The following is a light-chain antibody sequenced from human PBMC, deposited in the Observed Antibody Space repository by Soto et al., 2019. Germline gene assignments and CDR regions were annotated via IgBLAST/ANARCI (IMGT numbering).Light chain of an antibody. V-gene: IGLV2-14*03. Sequence: QSALTQPASVSGSPGQSITISCTGTSSDVGGHNYVSWYQHHPGKAPKLMIYDVYSRPSGVSNRFSGSKSGNTASLTISGLQAEDEADYYCSSYTSSNTPRVFGTGTKLTVL. CDR2: DVY. CDR3: SSYTSSNTPRV. CDR1: SSDVGGHNY. J-gene: IGLJ1*01.